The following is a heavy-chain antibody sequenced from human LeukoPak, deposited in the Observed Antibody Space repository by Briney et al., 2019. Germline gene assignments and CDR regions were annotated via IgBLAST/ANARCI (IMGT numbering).Heavy chain of an antibody. D-gene: IGHD5-12*01. J-gene: IGHJ3*02. V-gene: IGHV3-23*01. Sequence: GGSLRLSCAASGFTFSSDAMSWVRQAPGKGLEWVSAISGSGGSTYYADSVKGRFTISRNNSKNTLYLQMNSLRAEDTAVYYCAKRVGYDRGAFDIWGQGTMVTVSS. CDR3: AKRVGYDRGAFDI. CDR2: ISGSGGST. CDR1: GFTFSSDA.